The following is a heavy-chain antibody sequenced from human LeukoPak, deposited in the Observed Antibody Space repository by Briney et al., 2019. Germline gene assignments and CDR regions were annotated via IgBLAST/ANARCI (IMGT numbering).Heavy chain of an antibody. Sequence: GGSLRLSCAASGFTFSRYSMNWVRQAPGKGLEWVSSISGSSSYIYYADSVKGRFTISRDNSKNTLYLQMNSLRAEDTAVYYCATNYVWGSYRYLVYWGQGTLVTVSS. J-gene: IGHJ4*02. V-gene: IGHV3-21*04. CDR2: ISGSSSYI. D-gene: IGHD3-16*02. CDR1: GFTFSRYS. CDR3: ATNYVWGSYRYLVY.